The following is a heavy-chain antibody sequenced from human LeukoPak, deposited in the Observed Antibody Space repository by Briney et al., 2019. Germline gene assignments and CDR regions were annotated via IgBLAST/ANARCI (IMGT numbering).Heavy chain of an antibody. CDR1: GGSMSSYY. CDR3: ARASPGDFWSGYSAGYFDY. J-gene: IGHJ4*02. Sequence: SETRSLTCTVSGGSMSSYYSRWIRQPPGKGLEWIGYIYYSGSTSYNPSLKSRVTISVDASKNQFSLKLSSVTAADTAVYYCARASPGDFWSGYSAGYFDYWGQGTLVTVSS. D-gene: IGHD3-3*01. V-gene: IGHV4-59*01. CDR2: IYYSGST.